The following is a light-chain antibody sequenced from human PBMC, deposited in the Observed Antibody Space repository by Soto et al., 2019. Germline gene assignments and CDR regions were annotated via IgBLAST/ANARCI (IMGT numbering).Light chain of an antibody. CDR2: GAS. J-gene: IGKJ5*01. V-gene: IGKV3-20*01. CDR3: QQGVT. CDR1: QSVGNN. Sequence: EIVMTQSPGTLSVSPGERVTLSCRASQSVGNNLAWHQQKPGQAPRLLIYGASSRATGIPGRFSGSGSGTDFTITISRLEPEDFAVYYCQQGVTFGQGTRLEIK.